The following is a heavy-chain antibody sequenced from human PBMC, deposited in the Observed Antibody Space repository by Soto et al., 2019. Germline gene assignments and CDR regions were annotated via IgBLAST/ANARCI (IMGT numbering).Heavy chain of an antibody. Sequence: SETLSLTCTVSGGSISSYYWSWIRQPPGKGLEWIGYIYYSGSTNYNPSLKSRVTISVDTSKNQFSLKLSSVTAADTAVYYCARIHLGELSSYYYYYIDVWGKGTTVTVSS. CDR3: ARIHLGELSSYYYYYIDV. V-gene: IGHV4-59*01. J-gene: IGHJ6*03. CDR2: IYYSGST. D-gene: IGHD3-16*02. CDR1: GGSISSYY.